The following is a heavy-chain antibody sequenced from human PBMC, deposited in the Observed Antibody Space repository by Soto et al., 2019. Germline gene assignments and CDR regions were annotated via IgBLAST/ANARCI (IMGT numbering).Heavy chain of an antibody. V-gene: IGHV3-23*01. J-gene: IGHJ3*02. Sequence: GGSLRLSCAASGFTFSSYAMSWVRQAPGKGLEWVSAISGSGGSTYYADSVKGRFTISRDNSKNTLYLQMNSLRAEDTAVYYCAKELLWFGELPLGAFDIWGQGTMVTVSS. CDR3: AKELLWFGELPLGAFDI. D-gene: IGHD3-10*01. CDR2: ISGSGGST. CDR1: GFTFSSYA.